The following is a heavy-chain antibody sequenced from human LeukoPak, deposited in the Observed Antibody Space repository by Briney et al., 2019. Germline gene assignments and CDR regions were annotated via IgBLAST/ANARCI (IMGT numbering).Heavy chain of an antibody. V-gene: IGHV4-59*01. Sequence: SETLSLTCTVAGGSISGFYWGWIRQAPGKGLEWIGFIYYSGSANYNPSLTSRVTMSVDTSKNQFSLKLNSVTAADTAVYYCARGWDGIAVAGSFDYWGQGTLVTVSS. CDR3: ARGWDGIAVAGSFDY. D-gene: IGHD6-19*01. J-gene: IGHJ4*02. CDR1: GGSISGFY. CDR2: IYYSGSA.